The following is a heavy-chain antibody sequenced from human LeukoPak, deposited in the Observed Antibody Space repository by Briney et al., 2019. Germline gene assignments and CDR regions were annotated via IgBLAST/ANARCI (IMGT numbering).Heavy chain of an antibody. Sequence: GASVKVSCTASGYTFTGYYMHWVRQAPGQGLEWMGRINPNSGGTNYAQKLQGRVTMTRDTSISTAYMELSRLRSDDTAVYYCARDPPRGYGYGDAFDIWGQGTMVTVSS. CDR2: INPNSGGT. V-gene: IGHV1-2*06. D-gene: IGHD5-18*01. CDR3: ARDPPRGYGYGDAFDI. CDR1: GYTFTGYY. J-gene: IGHJ3*02.